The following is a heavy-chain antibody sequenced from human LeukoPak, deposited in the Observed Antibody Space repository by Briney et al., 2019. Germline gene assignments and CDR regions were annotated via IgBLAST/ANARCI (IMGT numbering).Heavy chain of an antibody. CDR1: GGSISSYY. CDR2: IYYSGST. V-gene: IGHV4-59*01. Sequence: SETLSLTCTVSGGSISSYYWSWLRQPPGKGLEWIGYIYYSGSTNYNPSLKSRVSISVDTSKNQFSLKLTSVTTADTAVYYCTRGTAVYGGNSPYYFDYWGQGTLVTVSS. J-gene: IGHJ4*02. CDR3: TRGTAVYGGNSPYYFDY. D-gene: IGHD4-23*01.